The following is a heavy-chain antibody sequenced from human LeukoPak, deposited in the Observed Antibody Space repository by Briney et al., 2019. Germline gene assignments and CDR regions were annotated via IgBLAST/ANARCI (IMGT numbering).Heavy chain of an antibody. Sequence: ASVTVSCKASGYTFTNYAISWVRQAPGQGLEWMGWIGTYNGSPDYAQSLQGRVTMTTDTSTSTAYMELRSLKSEDTAVYYCAREDPGGAFDVWGRGTMVTVSS. D-gene: IGHD3-16*01. CDR1: GYTFTNYA. V-gene: IGHV1-18*01. J-gene: IGHJ3*01. CDR3: AREDPGGAFDV. CDR2: IGTYNGSP.